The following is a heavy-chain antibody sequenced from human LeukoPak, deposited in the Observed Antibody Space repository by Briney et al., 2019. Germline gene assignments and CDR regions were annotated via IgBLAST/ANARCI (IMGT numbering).Heavy chain of an antibody. D-gene: IGHD5-24*01. CDR2: IYSTGTT. Sequence: PSETLSLTCTVSGTFVSGFYWTWIRQPPGKGLEWIGFIYSTGTTGYNSSLQSRVTISVDTSKNQFSLKLKSVIAADTAIYYCAGRWRGTLDYWGRGTLVAVSS. V-gene: IGHV4-4*09. CDR3: AGRWRGTLDY. CDR1: GTFVSGFY. J-gene: IGHJ4*02.